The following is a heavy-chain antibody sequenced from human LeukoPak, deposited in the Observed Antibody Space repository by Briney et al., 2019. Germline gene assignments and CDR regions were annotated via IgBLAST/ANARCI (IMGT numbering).Heavy chain of an antibody. J-gene: IGHJ4*02. V-gene: IGHV4-59*12. Sequence: PSETLSLTCTVSGGSISSYYWSWIRQPPGKGLEWIGYIYYSGSTNYNPSLKSRVTISVDTSKNQFSLKLSSVTAADTAVYYCARAMNYGGNFPDYWGQGTLVTVSS. D-gene: IGHD4-23*01. CDR2: IYYSGST. CDR3: ARAMNYGGNFPDY. CDR1: GGSISSYY.